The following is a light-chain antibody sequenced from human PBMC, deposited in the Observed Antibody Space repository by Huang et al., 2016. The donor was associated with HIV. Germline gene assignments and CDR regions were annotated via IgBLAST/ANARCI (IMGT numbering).Light chain of an antibody. CDR3: QQFNLYPLT. CDR1: QGISNT. J-gene: IGKJ4*01. Sequence: QLTQSPSSLSASVGDRVTITCRASQGISNTLAWYQQKPGKAPKLLIYEASSLQTGAPSRFSGSGSGTDFTLTISSLQPEDCATYYCQQFNLYPLTFGGGTKVEIE. CDR2: EAS. V-gene: IGKV1-13*02.